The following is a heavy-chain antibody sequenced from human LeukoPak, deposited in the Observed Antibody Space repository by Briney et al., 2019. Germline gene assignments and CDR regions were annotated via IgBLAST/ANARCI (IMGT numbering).Heavy chain of an antibody. J-gene: IGHJ4*02. CDR2: ISYDGSNK. V-gene: IGHV3-30*18. CDR1: GFTFSSYG. D-gene: IGHD3-10*01. Sequence: PGGSLRLSCAASGFTFSSYGMHWVRQAPGKGLEWVAIISYDGSNKYYADSVKGRFTISRDNSKNTLYLQMNSLRAEDTAVYYCAKDVTGSGSSQPPFDYWGQGTLVTVSS. CDR3: AKDVTGSGSSQPPFDY.